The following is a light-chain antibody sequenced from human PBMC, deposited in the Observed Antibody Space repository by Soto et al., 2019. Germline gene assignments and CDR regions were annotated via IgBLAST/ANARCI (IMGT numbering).Light chain of an antibody. V-gene: IGKV3-15*01. CDR2: GAS. CDR1: QSVSIN. CDR3: QQYNNWPPWT. J-gene: IGKJ1*01. Sequence: EIVMTQSPAPLSVSPGEGATLSCRASQSVSINFAWYQQKPGQSPRLLIYGASTRATGIPARFSGSGSGTEFTLSISSLQPEDSGVYYCQQYNNWPPWTFGQGTKVEIK.